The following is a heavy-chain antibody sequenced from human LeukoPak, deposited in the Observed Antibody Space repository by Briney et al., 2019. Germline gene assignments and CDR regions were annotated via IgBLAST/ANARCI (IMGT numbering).Heavy chain of an antibody. CDR2: INHSGST. J-gene: IGHJ2*01. V-gene: IGHV4-34*01. Sequence: SETLSLTCAVYGGSFSGYYWSWIRQPPGKGLEWIGEINHSGSTNYNPSLKSRVTISVDTSKNQFSLKLSSVTAADTAVYYCARGPEWYFDLWGRGTLVTVSS. CDR1: GGSFSGYY. CDR3: ARGPEWYFDL.